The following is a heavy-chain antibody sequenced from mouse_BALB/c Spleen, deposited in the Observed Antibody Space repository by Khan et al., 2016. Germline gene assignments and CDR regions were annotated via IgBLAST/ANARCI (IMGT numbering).Heavy chain of an antibody. D-gene: IGHD3-1*01. V-gene: IGHV3-1*02. CDR2: IYYSGST. CDR1: GYSITSHYS. J-gene: IGHJ2*01. CDR3: ATSSSCYWYYFDY. Sequence: EVQLQESGPDLVKPFQSLSLTCTVTGYSITSHYSWHWIRHFPGNKLEWMGYIYYSGSTNYNPSLKSRISITRDTSKNRFFLQLNSVTTEDTATYYCATSSSCYWYYFDYWGQGTTLTVSS.